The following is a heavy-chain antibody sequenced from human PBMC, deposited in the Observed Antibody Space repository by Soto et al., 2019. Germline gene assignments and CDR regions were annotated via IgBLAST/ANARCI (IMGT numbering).Heavy chain of an antibody. CDR1: GGTFSSYA. CDR2: IIPIFGTA. J-gene: IGHJ5*02. D-gene: IGHD2-15*01. V-gene: IGHV1-69*01. Sequence: KFSGKASGGTFSSYAIGWVRHAPGQGLEWMGGIIPIFGTANYAQKFQGRVTITADESTSTAYMELSSLRSEDTAVYYCARLGYCSGGSCSNWFDPWGQGTLVTVSS. CDR3: ARLGYCSGGSCSNWFDP.